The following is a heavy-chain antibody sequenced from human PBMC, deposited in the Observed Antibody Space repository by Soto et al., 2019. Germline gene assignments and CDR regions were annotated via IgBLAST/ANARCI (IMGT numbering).Heavy chain of an antibody. CDR3: AKDITYYDFWSGFAKNYYYGMDV. D-gene: IGHD3-3*01. V-gene: IGHV3-43*01. J-gene: IGHJ6*02. CDR2: ISWDGGST. Sequence: GGSLRLSCAASGFTFDDYTMHWVRQAPGKGLEWVSLISWDGGSTYYADSVKGRFTISRDNSKNSLYLQMNSLRTEDTALYYCAKDITYYDFWSGFAKNYYYGMDVWGQGTTVTVSS. CDR1: GFTFDDYT.